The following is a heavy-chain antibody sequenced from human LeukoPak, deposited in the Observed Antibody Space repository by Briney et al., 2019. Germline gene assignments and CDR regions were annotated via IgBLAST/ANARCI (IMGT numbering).Heavy chain of an antibody. CDR2: IYYSGST. J-gene: IGHJ4*02. CDR1: GGSITSYY. Sequence: PSETLSLTCTVSGGSITSYYWSWIRQPPGKGLEWIGQIYYSGSTNYNPSLKSRVTISIDTSKNQVSLKLSSVTAADTAVYYCAKQRLGYCSSTSCYLPRYFDYWGQGTLVTVSS. CDR3: AKQRLGYCSSTSCYLPRYFDY. V-gene: IGHV4-59*08. D-gene: IGHD2-2*01.